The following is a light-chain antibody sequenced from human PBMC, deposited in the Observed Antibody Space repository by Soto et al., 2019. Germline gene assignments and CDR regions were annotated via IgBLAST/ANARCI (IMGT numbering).Light chain of an antibody. V-gene: IGLV2-14*01. J-gene: IGLJ2*01. CDR2: DVS. CDR3: SSYTSSSTLV. CDR1: SSDIGGYNY. Sequence: QSVLTQPASVSGSPGQSITISCTGTSSDIGGYNYVSWYHQHPGKAPKLMIFDVSSRPSGVSNRFSGSKSGNTASLTISGLQAEDEAEYYCSSYTSSSTLVFGGGTKVTVL.